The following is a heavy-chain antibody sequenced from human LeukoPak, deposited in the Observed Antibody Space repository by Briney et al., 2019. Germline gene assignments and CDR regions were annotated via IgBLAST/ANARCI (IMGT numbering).Heavy chain of an antibody. D-gene: IGHD3-10*01. J-gene: IGHJ6*02. CDR2: ISAYNGNT. Sequence: ASVKVSCKASGYTFTSYGISWVRQAPGQGLEWMGWISAYNGNTNYAQKLQGRVTMTTDTSTSTAYMELRSLRSDDTAVYYCARVTGRLWFGELLLRRYYYYGMDVWGQGTTVTVSS. CDR3: ARVTGRLWFGELLLRRYYYYGMDV. CDR1: GYTFTSYG. V-gene: IGHV1-18*01.